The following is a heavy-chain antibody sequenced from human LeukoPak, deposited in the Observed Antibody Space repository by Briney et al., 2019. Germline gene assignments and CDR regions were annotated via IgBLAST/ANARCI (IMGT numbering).Heavy chain of an antibody. Sequence: GGSLRLSCAASGFTFSSYWMSWVRQAPGKGLEWVANIKQDGSEKYYVDSVKGRFTISRDNAKNSLYLQMNSLRAEDTAVYYCARDQVYYDDYSANFQHWGQGTLVTVSS. D-gene: IGHD4-17*01. V-gene: IGHV3-7*01. CDR3: ARDQVYYDDYSANFQH. J-gene: IGHJ1*01. CDR1: GFTFSSYW. CDR2: IKQDGSEK.